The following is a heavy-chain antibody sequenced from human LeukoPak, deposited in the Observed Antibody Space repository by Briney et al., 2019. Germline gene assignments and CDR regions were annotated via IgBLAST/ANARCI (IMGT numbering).Heavy chain of an antibody. J-gene: IGHJ5*02. D-gene: IGHD3-3*01. Sequence: SETLSLTCAVYGGSFSGYYWSWIRQPPGKGLDWIGEINHSGSTNYNPSLKSRVTISVDTSKNQFSLKLSSVTAADTAVYYCARGPVITIFGVVITAASNWFDPWGQGTLVTVSS. CDR1: GGSFSGYY. CDR3: ARGPVITIFGVVITAASNWFDP. CDR2: INHSGST. V-gene: IGHV4-34*01.